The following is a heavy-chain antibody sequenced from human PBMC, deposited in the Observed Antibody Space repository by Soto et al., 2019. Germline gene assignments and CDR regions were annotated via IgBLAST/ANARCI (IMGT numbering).Heavy chain of an antibody. CDR3: ARSRAMGTVTFDY. CDR2: IIPIFGTA. CDR1: GGTFSSYA. D-gene: IGHD4-17*01. J-gene: IGHJ4*02. V-gene: IGHV1-69*06. Sequence: QEQLVQSGAEVKKPGSSVKVSCKASGGTFSSYAISWVRQAPGQGLEWMGGIIPIFGTANYAQKFQGRVTITADKSSSTAYMELRSLRSEDTAVYYCARSRAMGTVTFDYWGQGTLVTVSS.